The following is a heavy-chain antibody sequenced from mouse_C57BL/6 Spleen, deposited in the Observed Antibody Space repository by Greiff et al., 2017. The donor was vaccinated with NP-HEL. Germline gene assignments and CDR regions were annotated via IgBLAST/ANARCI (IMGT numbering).Heavy chain of an antibody. Sequence: VQLQQSGPELVKPGASVKISCKASGYAFSSSWMNWVKQRPGKGLEWIGRIYPGDGDTNYNGTFKGKATLTADKSSSTAYMQLSRLTSEDSAVYFCARDYSNYLYYAMDYWGQGTSVTVSS. D-gene: IGHD2-5*01. CDR2: IYPGDGDT. CDR1: GYAFSSSW. J-gene: IGHJ4*01. V-gene: IGHV1-82*01. CDR3: ARDYSNYLYYAMDY.